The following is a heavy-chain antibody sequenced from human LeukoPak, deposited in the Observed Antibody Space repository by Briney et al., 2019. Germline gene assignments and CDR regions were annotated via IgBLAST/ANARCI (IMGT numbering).Heavy chain of an antibody. Sequence: ASVKVSCKTSGYTFTNFGVSWVRQAPGQGLEWMGWISGYNDHTNYAQKFQDRLRLTTDTSTNTAYMELESLRSDDTAIYYCARASSTGSGSYGLDWGQGTQVNVSS. CDR2: ISGYNDHT. J-gene: IGHJ4*02. CDR1: GYTFTNFG. D-gene: IGHD3-10*01. CDR3: ARASSTGSGSYGLD. V-gene: IGHV1-18*01.